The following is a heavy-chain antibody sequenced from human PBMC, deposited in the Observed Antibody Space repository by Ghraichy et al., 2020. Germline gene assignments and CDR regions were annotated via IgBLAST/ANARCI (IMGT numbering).Heavy chain of an antibody. J-gene: IGHJ4*02. CDR3: ARPPYYDFPLDY. Sequence: SETLSLTCTVSGGSISSSSYYWGWIRQPPGKGREWIGSIYYSGSTYYNPSLKSRVTISVDTSKNQYSLKLSSVTAADTAVYYCARPPYYDFPLDYWGQGTLVTVSS. V-gene: IGHV4-39*01. CDR1: GGSISSSSYY. D-gene: IGHD3-3*01. CDR2: IYYSGST.